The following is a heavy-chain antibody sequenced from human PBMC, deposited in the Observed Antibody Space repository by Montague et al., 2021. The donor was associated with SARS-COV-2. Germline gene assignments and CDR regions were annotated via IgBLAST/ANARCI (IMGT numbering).Heavy chain of an antibody. CDR2: VNPDETRT. V-gene: IGHV3-74*01. CDR3: ARGAFSNGLDK. D-gene: IGHD6-19*01. CDR1: GFTFRNYW. J-gene: IGHJ4*02. Sequence: SLRLSCAASGFTFRNYWMEWVRQGPGKGLVWASNVNPDETRTNYADSAKGRVTISRDNAKNTLYLQIDSLTADDTAVYYCARGAFSNGLDKWGQGTLVTVSS.